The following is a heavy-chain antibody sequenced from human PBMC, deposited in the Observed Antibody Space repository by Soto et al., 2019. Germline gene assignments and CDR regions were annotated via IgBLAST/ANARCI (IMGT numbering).Heavy chain of an antibody. J-gene: IGHJ4*02. CDR3: ARFGYCSTTSCKRDFDY. D-gene: IGHD2-2*01. Sequence: GGSLRLSCAASGFTFTTYAMSWVRQAPGKGLEWVSALSGSGITTYYADSVKGRFAISRDNSKNTLYLQMSSLRAEDTAVYYCARFGYCSTTSCKRDFDYWGQGTLVTVSS. CDR1: GFTFTTYA. CDR2: LSGSGITT. V-gene: IGHV3-23*01.